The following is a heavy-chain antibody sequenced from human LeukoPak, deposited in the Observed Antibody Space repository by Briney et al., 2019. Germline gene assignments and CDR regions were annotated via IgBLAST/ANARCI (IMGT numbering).Heavy chain of an antibody. Sequence: SQTLSLTCDISGDSVSTNNDAWSWIRQSPSRGLEWLGRTYYRSKWYNDYAVSVKSRITINPDTSKNQFSLQLNSVTPEDTAVYYCVRQFTSSWFDYWGQGTLVTVSS. CDR1: GDSVSTNNDA. D-gene: IGHD6-13*01. J-gene: IGHJ4*02. CDR2: TYYRSKWYN. V-gene: IGHV6-1*01. CDR3: VRQFTSSWFDY.